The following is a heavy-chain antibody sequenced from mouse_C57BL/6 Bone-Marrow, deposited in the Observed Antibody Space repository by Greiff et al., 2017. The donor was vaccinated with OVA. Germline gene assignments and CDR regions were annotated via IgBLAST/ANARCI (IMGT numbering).Heavy chain of an antibody. CDR1: GYTFTSYW. V-gene: IGHV1-61*01. J-gene: IGHJ1*03. CDR3: ARPYGSTYWYFDV. D-gene: IGHD1-1*01. Sequence: QVQLKQPGAELVRPGSSVKLSCKASGYTFTSYWMDWVKQRPGQGLEWIGNIYPSDSETHYNQKFKDKATLTVDKSSSTAYMQLSSLTSEDSAVYYCARPYGSTYWYFDVWGTGTTVTVSS. CDR2: IYPSDSET.